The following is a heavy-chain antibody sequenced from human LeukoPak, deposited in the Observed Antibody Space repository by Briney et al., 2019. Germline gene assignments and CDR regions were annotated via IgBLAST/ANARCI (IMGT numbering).Heavy chain of an antibody. CDR3: ARGADGVSSNSRGWLDP. D-gene: IGHD2-15*01. V-gene: IGHV3-53*01. CDR1: GLTVSSNY. Sequence: GGSLRLSCAASGLTVSSNYMTWVRQAPGKGLEWVAVIHTGGDTYYPDSVQGRFTISRDNAKNSLYLQMNSLRAEDTAVYSCARGADGVSSNSRGWLDPWGQGTLVTVSS. J-gene: IGHJ5*02. CDR2: IHTGGDT.